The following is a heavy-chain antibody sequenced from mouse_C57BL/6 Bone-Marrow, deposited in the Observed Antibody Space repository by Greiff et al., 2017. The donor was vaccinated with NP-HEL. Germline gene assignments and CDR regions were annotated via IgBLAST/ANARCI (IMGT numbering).Heavy chain of an antibody. CDR1: GFTFSDYG. D-gene: IGHD2-4*01. V-gene: IGHV5-15*01. Sequence: EVKLVESGGGLVQPGGSLKLSCAASGFTFSDYGMAWVRQAPRKGPEWVAFISNLAYSIYYADTVTGRFTISRENAKNTLYLEMSSLRAEDTAMYYCARIYYEYDGWYFDVWGTGTTVTVSS. CDR2: ISNLAYSI. J-gene: IGHJ1*03. CDR3: ARIYYEYDGWYFDV.